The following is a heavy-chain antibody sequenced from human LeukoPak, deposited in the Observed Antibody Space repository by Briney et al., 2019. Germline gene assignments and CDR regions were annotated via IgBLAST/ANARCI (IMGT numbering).Heavy chain of an antibody. J-gene: IGHJ3*02. CDR1: GITVSSNY. CDR3: ARTSLRTFHI. Sequence: GGSLRLSCAASGITVSSNYMSWVRQAPGKGLEWVSVIYTGGSTHYADSVEGRFTISRDNAKNSLYLQMNSLRDEDTAVYYCARTSLRTFHIWGQGTMVTVSS. CDR2: IYTGGST. V-gene: IGHV3-53*01.